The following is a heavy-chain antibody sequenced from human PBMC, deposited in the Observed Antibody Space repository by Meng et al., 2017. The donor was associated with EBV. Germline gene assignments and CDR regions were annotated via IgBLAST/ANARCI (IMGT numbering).Heavy chain of an antibody. J-gene: IGHJ4*02. V-gene: IGHV1-69*01. CDR1: CGSSCSYD. D-gene: IGHD3-10*01. CDR3: ASESGSGFPPDY. CDR2: LIPMSGAP. Sequence: VMLCHYGVEVKKHCYVVEASCRALCGSSCSYDGMCGRRVPCQGHGWMGGLIPMSGAPHYAQKFHIRVTILADESTSPHSMELNNLSFEDTAMYYCASESGSGFPPDYWGQGTLVTVSS.